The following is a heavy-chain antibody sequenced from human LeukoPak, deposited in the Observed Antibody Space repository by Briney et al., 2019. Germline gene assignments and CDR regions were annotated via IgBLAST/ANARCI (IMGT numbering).Heavy chain of an antibody. J-gene: IGHJ4*02. D-gene: IGHD3-9*01. V-gene: IGHV4-34*01. CDR1: GGSFSGYY. Sequence: SSETLSLTCAVYGGSFSGYYWSWIRQPPGKGLEWIGEINHSGSTNYNPSLKSRVTISVDTSKNQFSLKLTSVSAADTAVYYCARSHYDILTGSSWGFDYWGQGTLVTVSS. CDR2: INHSGST. CDR3: ARSHYDILTGSSWGFDY.